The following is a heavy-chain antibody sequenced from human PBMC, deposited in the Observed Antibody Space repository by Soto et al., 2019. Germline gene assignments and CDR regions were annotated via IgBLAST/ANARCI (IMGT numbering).Heavy chain of an antibody. Sequence: PGGSLRLSCAVSGFTFDDNAMHWVRQAPEKGLEWVSGINWKSDIGYADSVKGRFTISRDNAENSLYLQMNSLRAEDTAFYYCVKDESINWYSGHFRHWGQGTLVTVSS. D-gene: IGHD6-13*01. J-gene: IGHJ1*01. V-gene: IGHV3-9*01. CDR2: INWKSDI. CDR3: VKDESINWYSGHFRH. CDR1: GFTFDDNA.